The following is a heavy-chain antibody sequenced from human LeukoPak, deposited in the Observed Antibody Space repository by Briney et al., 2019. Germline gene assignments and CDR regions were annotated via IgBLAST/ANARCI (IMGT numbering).Heavy chain of an antibody. Sequence: GGSLRLSCAASGFTFTNYAMTWVRQAPGKGLEWVSGISEGVGNTYYADSVKGRFTISRDHSKNTLYLQMNSLRAEDTALYYCAKREKGTTGRFFDYWGQGTLVTVSS. CDR3: AKREKGTTGRFFDY. CDR2: ISEGVGNT. D-gene: IGHD4-17*01. V-gene: IGHV3-23*01. CDR1: GFTFTNYA. J-gene: IGHJ4*02.